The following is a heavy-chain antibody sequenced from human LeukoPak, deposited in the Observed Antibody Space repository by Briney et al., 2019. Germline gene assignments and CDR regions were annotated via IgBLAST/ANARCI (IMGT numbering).Heavy chain of an antibody. V-gene: IGHV4-34*01. CDR2: INHSGST. Sequence: PSETLSLTCAVYGGSFSGYYWSWIRQPPGKGLEWIGEINHSGSTNYNPSLKSRVTISVDTSKNQFSLKLSSVTAEDTAVYYCAKDLGYSYGYSDYWGQGTLVTVSS. CDR1: GGSFSGYY. CDR3: AKDLGYSYGYSDY. J-gene: IGHJ4*02. D-gene: IGHD5-18*01.